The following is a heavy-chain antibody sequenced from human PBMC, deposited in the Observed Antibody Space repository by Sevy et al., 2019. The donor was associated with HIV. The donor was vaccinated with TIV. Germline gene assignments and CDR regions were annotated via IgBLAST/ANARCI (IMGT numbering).Heavy chain of an antibody. V-gene: IGHV3-7*01. CDR3: ARDPDILSGYPSHYFDY. J-gene: IGHJ4*02. Sequence: GGSLRLSCAASGFSFSKYWMSWVRQAPGKGLEWVANIKEDGSQKNYLESVKGRFTISRDNAKNLLYLQMNNLRADDTAVYYWARDPDILSGYPSHYFDYWGQGTLVTVSS. D-gene: IGHD3-9*01. CDR2: IKEDGSQK. CDR1: GFSFSKYW.